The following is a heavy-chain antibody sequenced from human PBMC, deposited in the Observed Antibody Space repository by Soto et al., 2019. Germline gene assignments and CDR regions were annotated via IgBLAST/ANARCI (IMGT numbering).Heavy chain of an antibody. CDR1: GFTFSSYG. J-gene: IGHJ6*02. V-gene: IGHV3-30*18. CDR3: AKDTLRTPTYYGMDV. D-gene: IGHD3-16*01. CDR2: ISYDGSNK. Sequence: PVGSLRLSCASSGFTFSSYGMHSCRQAPGKGLEWVAVISYDGSNKYYADSVKGRFTISRDNSKNTLYLQMNSLRAEDTAVYYCAKDTLRTPTYYGMDVWGQGPTVTVSS.